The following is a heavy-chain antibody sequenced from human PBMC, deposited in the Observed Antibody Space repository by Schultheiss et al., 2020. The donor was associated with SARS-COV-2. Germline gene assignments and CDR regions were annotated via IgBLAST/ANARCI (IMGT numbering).Heavy chain of an antibody. CDR3: ARQGHEMVYSFDF. V-gene: IGHV4-59*10. D-gene: IGHD2-8*01. J-gene: IGHJ4*01. Sequence: SETLSLTCAVYGASLSGSYWSWIRHPAGKGLEWIGRVYTTGSTNYNPSLEGRVTISLDTSKNQFSLKLTSVTAADTAVYYCARQGHEMVYSFDFWGHGALVTVSS. CDR2: VYTTGST. CDR1: GASLSGSY.